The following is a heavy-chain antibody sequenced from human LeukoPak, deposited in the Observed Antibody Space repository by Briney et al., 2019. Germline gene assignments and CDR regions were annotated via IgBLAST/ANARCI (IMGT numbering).Heavy chain of an antibody. J-gene: IGHJ3*02. CDR3: ARGPWYYDILTGYYPNDAFDI. V-gene: IGHV1-8*01. CDR1: GYTFTSYD. Sequence: ASVKVSRKASGYTFTSYDINWMRQATGQGLEWMGWMNPNSGNTGYAQKFQGRVTMTRNTSISTAYMELSRLRSDDTAVYYCARGPWYYDILTGYYPNDAFDIWGQGTMVTVSS. CDR2: MNPNSGNT. D-gene: IGHD3-9*01.